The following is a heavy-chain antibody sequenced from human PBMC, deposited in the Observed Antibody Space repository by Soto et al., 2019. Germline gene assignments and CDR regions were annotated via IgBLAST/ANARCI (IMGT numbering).Heavy chain of an antibody. J-gene: IGHJ3*02. V-gene: IGHV3-15*01. CDR3: LLSISAAGQDDDAFDI. CDR2: IKSKTDGGTT. Sequence: PGGSLRLSCAASGFTFSNAWMSWVRQAPGKGLEWVGRIKSKTDGGTTDYAAPVKGRFTISRDDSKNTLYLQMNSLKTEDTAVYYPLLSISAAGQDDDAFDIWGQGTMVTVSS. D-gene: IGHD2-2*01. CDR1: GFTFSNAW.